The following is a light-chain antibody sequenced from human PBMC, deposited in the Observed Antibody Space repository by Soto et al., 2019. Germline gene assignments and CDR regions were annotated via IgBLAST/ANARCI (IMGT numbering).Light chain of an antibody. CDR1: QGLSSY. J-gene: IGKJ5*01. V-gene: IGKV3-11*01. CDR2: DAS. CDR3: QQRSNWPPIT. Sequence: EIVWTQSPATLSLSPGERAPLSCRASQGLSSYLAWYQQKPCQAHRLLIYDASNRATGIPARFRGSGSGTAFTPTISRLEPEDFAIYYCQQRSNWPPITFGQGTRVEI.